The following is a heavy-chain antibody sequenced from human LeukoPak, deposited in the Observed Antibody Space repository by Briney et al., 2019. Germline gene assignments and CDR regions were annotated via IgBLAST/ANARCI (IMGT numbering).Heavy chain of an antibody. CDR2: IFHTGNT. D-gene: IGHD2-2*01. Sequence: SETLSLTCAVFGGSISSSNWWSWVRQPPGKGLEWIGEIFHTGNTNYNPSLMSRVTISVDKSKNLFSLKLSSVTAADTAVYYCALPGYQTPLRYWGQGTLVTVSS. CDR3: ALPGYQTPLRY. CDR1: GGSISSSNW. V-gene: IGHV4-4*02. J-gene: IGHJ4*02.